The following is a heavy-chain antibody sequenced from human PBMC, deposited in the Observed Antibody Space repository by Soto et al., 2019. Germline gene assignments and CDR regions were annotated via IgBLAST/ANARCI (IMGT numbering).Heavy chain of an antibody. D-gene: IGHD4-17*01. V-gene: IGHV3-30-3*01. CDR1: GFTFSDYA. CDR2: MSYDGSTK. J-gene: IGHJ4*02. Sequence: QVQLVESGGGVVQPGTSLRLSCAASGFTFSDYAMHWVRQAPGKGLEWVALMSYDGSTKYYADSVTGRFTISRDNSKNTLYLQMNSLRAEDTAVYYCAREESGDDYHGGYWGQGTLVTVSS. CDR3: AREESGDDYHGGY.